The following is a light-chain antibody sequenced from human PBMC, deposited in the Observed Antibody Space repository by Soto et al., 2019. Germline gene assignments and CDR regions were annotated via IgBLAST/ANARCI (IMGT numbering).Light chain of an antibody. Sequence: EIVMTHSPATLSVSPGERATLSCRASQSVINNLAWYQQKPGQAPSLLIYDASTRATGIPARFSGSGSGTEFTLTISSLQSQDFAVYYCHQYYKWPLTFGGGTKVDIK. CDR1: QSVINN. J-gene: IGKJ4*01. CDR2: DAS. CDR3: HQYYKWPLT. V-gene: IGKV3-15*01.